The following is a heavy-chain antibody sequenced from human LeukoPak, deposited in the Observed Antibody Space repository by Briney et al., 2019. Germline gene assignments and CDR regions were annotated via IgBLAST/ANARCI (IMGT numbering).Heavy chain of an antibody. CDR2: ICWNSGSI. CDR3: AKDGGDGYNWKPSGFDY. V-gene: IGHV3-9*01. CDR1: GFTFDDYA. J-gene: IGHJ4*02. Sequence: GRSLRLSCAASGFTFDDYAMHCVRQAPGKGLEWVSGICWNSGSIGYADSVKGRFTISRDNAKNSLYLQMNSLRAEDTALYYCAKDGGDGYNWKPSGFDYWGQGTLVTVSS. D-gene: IGHD5-24*01.